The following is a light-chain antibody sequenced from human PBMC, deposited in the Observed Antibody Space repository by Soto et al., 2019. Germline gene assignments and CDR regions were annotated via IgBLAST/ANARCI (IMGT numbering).Light chain of an antibody. Sequence: EIVLTQSPATLSLSPGERAALSCGASRSVSSNYLAWYQQKPGQAPRLLIYGASTRATGIPARFSGSGSETEFTLTISSLQAEDSAVYFCQQYNNWPTWTFGQGTKVDIK. J-gene: IGKJ1*01. V-gene: IGKV3-15*01. CDR1: RSVSSN. CDR3: QQYNNWPTWT. CDR2: GAS.